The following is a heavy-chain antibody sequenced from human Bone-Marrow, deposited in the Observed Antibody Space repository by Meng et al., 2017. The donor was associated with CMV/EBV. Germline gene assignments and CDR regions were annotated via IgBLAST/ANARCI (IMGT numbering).Heavy chain of an antibody. V-gene: IGHV4-31*03. Sequence: LRLSCTVSGGSISSGGYYWSWIRQHPGKGLEWIGYIYYSGSTYYNPSLKSRVTISVDKSKNQFSLKLSSVTAGDTATYYCARTGSRYYDFWSGYPHFDYWGQGTLVTVSS. D-gene: IGHD3-3*01. CDR2: IYYSGST. CDR3: ARTGSRYYDFWSGYPHFDY. J-gene: IGHJ4*02. CDR1: GGSISSGGYY.